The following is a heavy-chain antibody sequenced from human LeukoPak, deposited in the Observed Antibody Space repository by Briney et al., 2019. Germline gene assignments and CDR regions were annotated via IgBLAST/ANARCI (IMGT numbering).Heavy chain of an antibody. Sequence: SETLSLTCAVYGGSFSGYYWSWIRQPPGKGLEWIGEINHSGSTNYNPSLKSRVTVSVDTSKNQLSLKLSSVTAADTAVYYCAREKAYYDFWSGFEWGQGTLVTVSS. V-gene: IGHV4-34*01. CDR2: INHSGST. J-gene: IGHJ4*02. CDR1: GGSFSGYY. CDR3: AREKAYYDFWSGFE. D-gene: IGHD3-3*01.